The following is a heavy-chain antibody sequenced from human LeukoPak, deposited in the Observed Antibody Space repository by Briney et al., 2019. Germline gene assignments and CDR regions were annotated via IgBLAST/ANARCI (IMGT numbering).Heavy chain of an antibody. D-gene: IGHD5-24*01. J-gene: IGHJ4*02. Sequence: GESLKISCKTSGYSFTSYWIAWVRQIPGKGLEWVGSIKLGDSDTRYSRSLQGQVTISADRSLSTAYLQWSSLKDSDTAIYYCARGEGGYNYAFWGQGTLVSVSS. V-gene: IGHV5-51*01. CDR1: GYSFTSYW. CDR3: ARGEGGYNYAF. CDR2: IKLGDSDT.